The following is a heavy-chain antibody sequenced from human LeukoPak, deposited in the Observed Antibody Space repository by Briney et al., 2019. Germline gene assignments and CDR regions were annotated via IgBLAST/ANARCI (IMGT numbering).Heavy chain of an antibody. CDR3: ARGGLGSAFDN. Sequence: GGSLRLSCAASGFTFSNYALSWVRQAPGKGLECVSAISGSGGSTYSADSLKGRFTISRDNSKNTLYLQINSLRADDTAVFYCARGGLGSAFDNWGQGTLVTVSS. D-gene: IGHD6-19*01. CDR2: ISGSGGST. CDR1: GFTFSNYA. V-gene: IGHV3-23*01. J-gene: IGHJ4*02.